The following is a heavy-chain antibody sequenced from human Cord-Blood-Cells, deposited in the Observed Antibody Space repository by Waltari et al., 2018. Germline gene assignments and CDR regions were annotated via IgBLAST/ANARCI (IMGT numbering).Heavy chain of an antibody. CDR1: GFTFDDYG. D-gene: IGHD2-21*02. V-gene: IGHV3-20*01. J-gene: IGHJ3*02. Sequence: EVQLVESGGGVVRPGGSLRLSCAASGFTFDDYGMSWVRPAPGKGLEWVSGINWNGGSTGYADSVKDRFTISRDNAKNSLYLQMNSLRAEDTALYHCARVRSVVTLDAFDIWGQGTMVTVSS. CDR2: INWNGGST. CDR3: ARVRSVVTLDAFDI.